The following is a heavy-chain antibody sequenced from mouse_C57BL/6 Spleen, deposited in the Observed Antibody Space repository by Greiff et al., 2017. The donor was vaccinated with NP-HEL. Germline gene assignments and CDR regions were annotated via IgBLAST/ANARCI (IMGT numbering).Heavy chain of an antibody. Sequence: EVQLQQSGPELVKPGASVKIPCKASGYTFTDYNMDWVKQSHGKSLEWIGDINPNNGGTIYNQKFKGKATLTVDKSSSTAYMELRSLTSEDTAVYYCARGVYGNYGRDYYAMDYWGQGTSVTVSS. CDR1: GYTFTDYN. CDR2: INPNNGGT. CDR3: ARGVYGNYGRDYYAMDY. V-gene: IGHV1-18*01. J-gene: IGHJ4*01. D-gene: IGHD2-1*01.